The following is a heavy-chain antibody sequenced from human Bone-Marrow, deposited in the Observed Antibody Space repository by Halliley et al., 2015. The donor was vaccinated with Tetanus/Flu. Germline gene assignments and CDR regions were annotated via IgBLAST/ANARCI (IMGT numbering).Heavy chain of an antibody. CDR3: AAAGAGTDAFDF. V-gene: IGHV6-1*01. D-gene: IGHD6-19*01. CDR2: TFYTSRRHN. Sequence: LGRTFYTSRRHNNYAGSVKSRITINADTSKNQFSLQLTSVTPEDTAVYYCAAAGAGTDAFDFWGQGTMVTVSS. J-gene: IGHJ3*01.